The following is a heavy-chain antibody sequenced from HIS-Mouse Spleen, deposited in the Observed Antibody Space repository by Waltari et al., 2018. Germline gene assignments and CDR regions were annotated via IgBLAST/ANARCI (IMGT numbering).Heavy chain of an antibody. D-gene: IGHD6-13*01. J-gene: IGHJ2*01. CDR3: AREIPYSSSWYDWYFDL. Sequence: QLQLQESGPGLVKPSETLSLTCPVSGGSITSSSYYWGGIRKPPGKGLEWIGSIYYSGSTYYNPSLKSRVTISVDTSKNQFSLKLSSVTAADTAVYYCAREIPYSSSWYDWYFDLWGRGTLVTVSS. V-gene: IGHV4-39*07. CDR2: IYYSGST. CDR1: GGSITSSSYY.